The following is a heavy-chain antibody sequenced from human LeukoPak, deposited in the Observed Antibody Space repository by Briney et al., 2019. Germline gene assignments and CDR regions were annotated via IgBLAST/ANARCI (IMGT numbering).Heavy chain of an antibody. J-gene: IGHJ4*02. CDR3: AKWDWGTLQLEY. Sequence: PGGSLRLSCTASGFPFSSYGMSWVRQAPGKGLEWVSGISAGGLGLHYADSVKGRFTISRDNSKNTVYLQMTSLRVEDSAVYYCAKWDWGTLQLEYWGQGLLGTVAS. D-gene: IGHD3/OR15-3a*01. CDR1: GFPFSSYG. CDR2: ISAGGLGL. V-gene: IGHV3-23*01.